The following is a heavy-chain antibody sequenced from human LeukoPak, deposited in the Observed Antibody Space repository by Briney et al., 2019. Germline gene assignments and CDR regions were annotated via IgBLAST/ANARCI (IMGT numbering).Heavy chain of an antibody. Sequence: PSETLSLTCTVSGGTISGYYWSWIRQPPGKGLEWIGCIYCSGSTNYNPSLKSRVTISGDTARNQFSLRLSAVTAADRAVSFCARRKYGDYDHYFDYWGQGILVTVSS. CDR1: GGTISGYY. D-gene: IGHD4-17*01. CDR2: IYCSGST. CDR3: ARRKYGDYDHYFDY. V-gene: IGHV4-59*08. J-gene: IGHJ4*02.